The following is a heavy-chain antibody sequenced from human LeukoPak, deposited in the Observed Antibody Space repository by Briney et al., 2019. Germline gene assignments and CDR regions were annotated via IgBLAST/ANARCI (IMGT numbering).Heavy chain of an antibody. CDR1: GGSFSGYY. CDR3: ARGRKGSKVVVVVAASHDAFDI. Sequence: SETLSLTCAVYGGSFSGYYWSWIRQPPGKGLEWTGEINHSGSTNYNPSLKSRVTISVDTSKNQFSLKLSSVTAADTAVYYCARGRKGSKVVVVVAASHDAFDIWGQGTMVTVSS. D-gene: IGHD2-15*01. CDR2: INHSGST. V-gene: IGHV4-34*01. J-gene: IGHJ3*02.